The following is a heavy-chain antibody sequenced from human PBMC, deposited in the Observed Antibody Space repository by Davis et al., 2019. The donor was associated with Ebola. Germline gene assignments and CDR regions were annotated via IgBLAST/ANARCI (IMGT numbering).Heavy chain of an antibody. CDR1: GFSFARSA. Sequence: GESLKISCAVSGFSFARSAMSWVRQTPRKRLEWISIINDFGNSTTYGDSVKGRFTISRDNTKNSLYLQMNSLRDEDTALYYCSRGGAVKFDYWGQGTLVTVSS. CDR3: SRGGAVKFDY. J-gene: IGHJ4*02. V-gene: IGHV3-23*03. CDR2: INDFGNST. D-gene: IGHD4-17*01.